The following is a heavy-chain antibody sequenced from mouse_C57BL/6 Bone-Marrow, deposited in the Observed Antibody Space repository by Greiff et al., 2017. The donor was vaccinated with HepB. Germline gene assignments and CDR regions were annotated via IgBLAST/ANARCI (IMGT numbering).Heavy chain of an antibody. CDR2: IDPENGDT. V-gene: IGHV14-4*01. D-gene: IGHD1-1*01. J-gene: IGHJ4*01. CDR3: TSYYYGSSYDAMDY. Sequence: VQLKQSGAELVRPGASVKLSCTASGFNIKDDYMHWVKQRPEQGLEWIGWIDPENGDTEYASKFQGKATITADTSSNPAYLELSSQTSEDTAVYDGTSYYYGSSYDAMDYWGQGTSVTVSS. CDR1: GFNIKDDY.